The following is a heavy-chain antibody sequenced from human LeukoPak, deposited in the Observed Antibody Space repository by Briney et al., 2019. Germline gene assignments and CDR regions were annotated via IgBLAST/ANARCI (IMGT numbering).Heavy chain of an antibody. CDR3: VRYCSSTSCYEGDYYYYGMDV. J-gene: IGHJ6*02. D-gene: IGHD2-2*01. CDR2: INPSGGST. V-gene: IGHV1-46*01. CDR1: GYTFTSYY. Sequence: ASVKVSCKASGYTFTSYYMHWVRQAPGQGLEWMGIINPSGGSTSYAQKFQGRVTMTRNTSISTAYMELSSLRSEDTAVYYCVRYCSSTSCYEGDYYYYGMDVWGQGTTVTVSS.